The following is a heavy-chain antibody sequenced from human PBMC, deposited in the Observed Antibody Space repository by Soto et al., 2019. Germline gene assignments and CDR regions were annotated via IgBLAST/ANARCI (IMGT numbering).Heavy chain of an antibody. CDR2: ISYDGSFE. V-gene: IGHV3-30*18. J-gene: IGHJ4*02. CDR3: KKASGGEVIRYGCYYFDY. D-gene: IGHD2-21*01. CDR1: GFTFRSYG. Sequence: QVQLVESGGGVVQPGRSLRLSCAASGFTFRSYGMHWVRQAPGKGLEWVAVISYDGSFEFYADSVKGRFTISRDNSKNTLYMQLNRLRPEDTAEYYCKKASGGEVIRYGCYYFDYWGQGILVTVSS.